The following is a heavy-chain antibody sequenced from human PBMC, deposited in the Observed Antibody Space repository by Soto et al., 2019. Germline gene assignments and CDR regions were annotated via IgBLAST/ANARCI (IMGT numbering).Heavy chain of an antibody. CDR3: ARRYGDYFDF. CDR2: IYYSGST. J-gene: IGHJ4*02. Sequence: SETLSLTCTVSGVSISSYYWSWLRQPPGRGLERIGYIYYSGSTNYNPSLKSRVTISVDTSKNQFSLKLSSVTAADTAVYYCARRYGDYFDFWGQGTLVTVSS. CDR1: GVSISSYY. V-gene: IGHV4-59*08. D-gene: IGHD4-17*01.